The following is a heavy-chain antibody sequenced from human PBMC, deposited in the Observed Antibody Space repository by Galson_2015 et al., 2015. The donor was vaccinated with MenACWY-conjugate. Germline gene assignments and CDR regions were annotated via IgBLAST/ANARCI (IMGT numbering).Heavy chain of an antibody. D-gene: IGHD1-14*01. CDR1: GFTFSNYA. V-gene: IGHV3-23*01. J-gene: IGHJ4*02. CDR2: ISGSTINT. CDR3: ASEPRSRSAAGPWDF. Sequence: SLRLSCAASGFTFSNYAMTWVRQAPGKGLEWVSGISGSTINTYYADSVKGRFTISRDNSKSTAYLQMNSLRAEDTAIYYCASEPRSRSAAGPWDFWGQGTLVTVSS.